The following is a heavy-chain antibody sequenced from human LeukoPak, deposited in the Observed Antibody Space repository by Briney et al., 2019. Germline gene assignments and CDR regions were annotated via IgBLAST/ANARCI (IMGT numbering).Heavy chain of an antibody. CDR1: GFTFSSYA. J-gene: IGHJ4*02. CDR2: ISGSGGST. CDR3: AKGVSGDILTGPYFDY. D-gene: IGHD3-9*01. V-gene: IGHV3-23*01. Sequence: GGSLRLSCAASGFTFSSYAMSWVRQAPGKGLEWVSAISGSGGSTYYADSVKGRFTISRDNSKNTLYLQMNSLRAVDTAVYYCAKGVSGDILTGPYFDYWGQGTLVTVSS.